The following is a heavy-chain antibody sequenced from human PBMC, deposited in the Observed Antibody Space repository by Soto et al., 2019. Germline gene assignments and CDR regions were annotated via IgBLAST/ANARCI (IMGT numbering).Heavy chain of an antibody. CDR3: ARDYDSSGYPYFQY. V-gene: IGHV3-30-3*01. D-gene: IGHD3-22*01. Sequence: QVQLAESGGGVVQPGRSLRLSCAASGFTFSSYAIHWVRQAPGKGLEWVAIISYDGSNKYYEDSVKGRFTISRDNSKNTLYLKMNSLRAEDTAMYYCARDYDSSGYPYFQYWGQGTLVTVSS. J-gene: IGHJ1*01. CDR1: GFTFSSYA. CDR2: ISYDGSNK.